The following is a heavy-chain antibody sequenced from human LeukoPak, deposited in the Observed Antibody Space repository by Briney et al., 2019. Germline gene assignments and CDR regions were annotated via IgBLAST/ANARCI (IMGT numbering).Heavy chain of an antibody. D-gene: IGHD3-10*01. CDR2: MYSRGTT. J-gene: IGHJ3*02. V-gene: IGHV4-39*07. CDR1: GGSISSSSYY. CDR3: ARDNTMVRSNWDAFDI. Sequence: PSETLSLTCTVSGGSISSSSYYWGWIRQPPGKGLEWIGSMYSRGTTYYNPSLKSRVTISIDTSKNQFSLKLSSVTAADTAVYYCARDNTMVRSNWDAFDIWGQGTMVTVSS.